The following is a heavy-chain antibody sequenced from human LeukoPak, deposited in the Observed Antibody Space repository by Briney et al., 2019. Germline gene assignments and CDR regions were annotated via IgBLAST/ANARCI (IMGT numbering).Heavy chain of an antibody. J-gene: IGHJ5*02. Sequence: SETLSLTCAVYGGSFSGYYWSWIRQPPGKGLEWIGEINHSGSTNYNPSLKSRVTISVDTSKNQFSLKLSSVTAADTAVYYCARTGYYDFWSGPYNWFDPWGQGTLVTVSS. V-gene: IGHV4-34*01. CDR2: INHSGST. CDR1: GGSFSGYY. D-gene: IGHD3-3*01. CDR3: ARTGYYDFWSGPYNWFDP.